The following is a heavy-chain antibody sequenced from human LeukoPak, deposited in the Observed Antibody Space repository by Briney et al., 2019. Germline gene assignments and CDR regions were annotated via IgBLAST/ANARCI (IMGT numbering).Heavy chain of an antibody. Sequence: SETLSLTCTVSGGSISRYYWSWIRQPPGKGLEWIGYIFHSGSTSYNPSFRGRVTISVDTSKNQFSLNLSAMTAADTAVYYWPSGGGWNDKFHYWGQGTLVTVSS. CDR2: IFHSGST. D-gene: IGHD1-1*01. J-gene: IGHJ4*02. CDR1: GGSISRYY. CDR3: PSGGGWNDKFHY. V-gene: IGHV4-59*01.